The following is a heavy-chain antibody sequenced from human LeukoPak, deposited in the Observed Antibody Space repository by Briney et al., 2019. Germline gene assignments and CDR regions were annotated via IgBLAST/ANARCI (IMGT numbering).Heavy chain of an antibody. CDR3: AKDHIVVVPAARGAFDI. CDR1: GFTFSSYG. CDR2: IRYDGSNK. Sequence: AGGSLRLSCAASGFTFSSYGMHWVRQAPGKGLKWVAFIRYDGSNKYYADSVKGRFTISRDNSKNTLYLQMNSLTAEDTAVYYCAKDHIVVVPAARGAFDIWGQGTMVTVSS. V-gene: IGHV3-30*02. J-gene: IGHJ3*02. D-gene: IGHD2-2*01.